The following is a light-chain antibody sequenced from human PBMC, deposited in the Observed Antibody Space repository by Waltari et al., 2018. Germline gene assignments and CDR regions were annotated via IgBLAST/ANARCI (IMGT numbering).Light chain of an antibody. J-gene: IGKJ5*01. V-gene: IGKV1-39*01. CDR2: ATS. Sequence: QLTQSPSSLSASVGDRVTFTCRASQGISSFLAWYQQKAGKAPKLLIYATSTLQSGVPSRFSGSGSGTDFTLTISSLQPEDFATYYCQQSYSTPRITFGQGTRLEIK. CDR3: QQSYSTPRIT. CDR1: QGISSF.